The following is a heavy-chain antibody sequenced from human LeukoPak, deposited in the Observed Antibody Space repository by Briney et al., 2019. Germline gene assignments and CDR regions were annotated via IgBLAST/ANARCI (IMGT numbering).Heavy chain of an antibody. V-gene: IGHV3-21*04. CDR1: GSTFTNYT. J-gene: IGHJ4*02. CDR3: AKHVDYYGSGSNPDY. Sequence: PGGSLRLSCAASGSTFTNYTMNWVRQAPGKGLEWVSSISSTSTYIFYADSVKGRFTISRDKSKNTLYLQMNSLRAEDTAIYYCAKHVDYYGSGSNPDYWGQGTLVTVSS. CDR2: ISSTSTYI. D-gene: IGHD3-10*01.